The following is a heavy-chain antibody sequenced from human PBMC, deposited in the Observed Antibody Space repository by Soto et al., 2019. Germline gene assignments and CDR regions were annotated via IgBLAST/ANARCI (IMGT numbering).Heavy chain of an antibody. D-gene: IGHD1-1*01. V-gene: IGHV3-23*01. CDR3: TKGGIPRRYNIPKVDFDY. CDR1: GFTFSSYA. J-gene: IGHJ4*02. CDR2: ISGSGGST. Sequence: LRLSCAASGFTFSSYAMHWVRQAPGKGLEWVSAISGSGGSTYYADSVKGRFTISRDNYRSTLYLQMNGLRVEDAAVYYCTKGGIPRRYNIPKVDFDYWGQGSLVTVSS.